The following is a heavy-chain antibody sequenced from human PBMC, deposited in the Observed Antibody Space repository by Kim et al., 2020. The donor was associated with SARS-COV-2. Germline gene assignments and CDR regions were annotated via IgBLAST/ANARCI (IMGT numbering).Heavy chain of an antibody. J-gene: IGHJ4*02. D-gene: IGHD2-8*01. Sequence: SETLSLTCAVYGGSFSGYYWRWIRQPPGKGLEWIGEINHSGSTNYNPSLKSRVTISVDTSKNQFSLKLSSVTAADTAVYYCARGTPTNGGQPISLGYWGQGNLVTVSS. CDR3: ARGTPTNGGQPISLGY. V-gene: IGHV4-34*01. CDR2: INHSGST. CDR1: GGSFSGYY.